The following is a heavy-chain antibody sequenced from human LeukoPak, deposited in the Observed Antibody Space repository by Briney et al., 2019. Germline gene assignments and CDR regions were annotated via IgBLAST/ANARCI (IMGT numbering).Heavy chain of an antibody. D-gene: IGHD3-16*01. Sequence: GGSLRLSCAASGFTFSSYAMSWVRQAPGKGLEWVALIWNAGTNTYYADSVKGRFTISRDNSKNTLYLQMNSLRAEDTAVYYCVGDTPPGGDYYFDYWGQGTLVIVSS. J-gene: IGHJ4*02. CDR2: IWNAGTNT. CDR1: GFTFSSYA. CDR3: VGDTPPGGDYYFDY. V-gene: IGHV3-33*08.